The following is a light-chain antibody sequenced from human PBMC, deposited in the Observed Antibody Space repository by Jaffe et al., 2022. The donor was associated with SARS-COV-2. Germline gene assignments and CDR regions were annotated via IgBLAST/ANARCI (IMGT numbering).Light chain of an antibody. J-gene: IGKJ5*01. CDR1: QSITTW. V-gene: IGKV1-5*03. Sequence: DIQMTQSPSTLSASVGDRVTITCRASQSITTWLAWYQQEPGKVPKLLIYKASNLEIGVPSRFSGSGSGTDFTLTISSLQPEDVATYYCQQFNSFPITFGQGTRLEIK. CDR2: KAS. CDR3: QQFNSFPIT.